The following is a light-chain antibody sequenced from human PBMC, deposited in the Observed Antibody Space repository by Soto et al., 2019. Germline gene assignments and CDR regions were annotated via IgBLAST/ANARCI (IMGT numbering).Light chain of an antibody. J-gene: IGLJ3*02. V-gene: IGLV1-44*01. CDR1: RSNIGSNS. CDR2: SNN. Sequence: QSVLTQPPSASGTPGQRVTISCSGSRSNIGSNSVNWYQQLPGTAPKLLIYSNNQRPSGVPDRFSGSKSGTSASLAISGLQSEDEADSYCATWDDSLSGRVFGGGTKLTVL. CDR3: ATWDDSLSGRV.